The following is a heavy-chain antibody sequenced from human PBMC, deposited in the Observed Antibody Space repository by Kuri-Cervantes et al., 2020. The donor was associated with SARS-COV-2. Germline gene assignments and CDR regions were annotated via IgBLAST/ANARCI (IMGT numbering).Heavy chain of an antibody. CDR1: GGSISSSSYY. Sequence: SETLSLTCTVSGGSISSSSYYWGWIRQPPGKGLEWIGSIYYSESTYYNPSLKSRVTISVDASKNQFSLKLNSVTAADTAVYYCARGTYTYYDFWRGPYFDYWGQGNLVTVSS. CDR3: ARGTYTYYDFWRGPYFDY. J-gene: IGHJ4*02. V-gene: IGHV4-39*07. D-gene: IGHD3/OR15-3a*01. CDR2: IYYSEST.